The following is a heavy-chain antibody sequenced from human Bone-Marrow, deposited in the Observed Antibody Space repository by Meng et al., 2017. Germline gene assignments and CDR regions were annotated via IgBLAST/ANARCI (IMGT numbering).Heavy chain of an antibody. D-gene: IGHD6-13*01. CDR3: AIGYSSSWYRGYFQH. V-gene: IGHV1-2*02. Sequence: ALVKVSCKASGYTFTGYYMHWVRQAPGQGLEWMGWINPNSGGTNYAQKFQGRVTMTRDTSISTAYMELSRLRSDDTAVYYCAIGYSSSWYRGYFQHWGQGTLVTVSS. CDR1: GYTFTGYY. CDR2: INPNSGGT. J-gene: IGHJ1*01.